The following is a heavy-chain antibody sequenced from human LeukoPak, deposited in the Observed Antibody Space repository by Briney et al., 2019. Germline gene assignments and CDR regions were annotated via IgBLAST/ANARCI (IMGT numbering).Heavy chain of an antibody. CDR3: ARASPADFNL. V-gene: IGHV3-74*01. CDR2: IRGDGIVT. Sequence: PGGSLRLSCTASGFSFSGHWIHWVRQAPGKGLVWVSRIRGDGIVTNYADSVEGRFTVSRDNAKNTVHLQMNSLRDDDTAVYYCARASPADFNLWGRGTLVTVSS. CDR1: GFSFSGHW. J-gene: IGHJ2*01.